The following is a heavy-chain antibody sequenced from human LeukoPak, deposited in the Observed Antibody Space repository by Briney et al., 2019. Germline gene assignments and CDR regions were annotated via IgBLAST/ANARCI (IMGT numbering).Heavy chain of an antibody. CDR3: AKALGRYSSGWYGFDY. V-gene: IGHV3-9*03. CDR2: ISWNSGSI. D-gene: IGHD6-19*01. Sequence: GRSLRLSCAASGFTFDDYAMHWVRQAPGKGLEWVSGISWNSGSIGYAHSVKGRFTISRDNAKNSLYLQMNSLRAEDMALYYCAKALGRYSSGWYGFDYWGQGTLVTVSS. J-gene: IGHJ4*02. CDR1: GFTFDDYA.